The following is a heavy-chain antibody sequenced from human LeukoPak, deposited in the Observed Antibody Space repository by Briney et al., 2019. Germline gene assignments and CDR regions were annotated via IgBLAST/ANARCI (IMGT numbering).Heavy chain of an antibody. J-gene: IGHJ4*02. V-gene: IGHV3-38-3*01. CDR3: KRGLVLKNIAVSTSCRCYCDY. CDR1: GFTVSSNE. Sequence: QTGGSLRLSRAASGFTVSSNEMRWVRQAPGKGLEWVSSISGGGTYCVDSRQGRFTISRDNSKNTLHLQMHSLRAEDTAVYYCKRGLVLKNIAVSTSCRCYCDYWGQGTLVTVSS. CDR2: ISGGGT. D-gene: IGHD2-2*01.